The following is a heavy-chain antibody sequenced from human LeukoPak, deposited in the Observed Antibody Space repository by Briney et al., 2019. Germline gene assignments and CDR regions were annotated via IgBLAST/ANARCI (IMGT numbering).Heavy chain of an antibody. CDR3: ARHGANYYYFDY. CDR2: IYHSGNT. J-gene: IGHJ4*02. V-gene: IGHV4-38-2*01. Sequence: PSETLSLTCAVSGYSINSGYLWAWIRQPPGKGLEWIGSIYHSGNTYSNPSLKSRVTISVDTSKNQFSLNLNSVTAADTALYYCARHGANYYYFDYWGQGTLVTVSS. D-gene: IGHD4/OR15-4a*01. CDR1: GYSINSGYL.